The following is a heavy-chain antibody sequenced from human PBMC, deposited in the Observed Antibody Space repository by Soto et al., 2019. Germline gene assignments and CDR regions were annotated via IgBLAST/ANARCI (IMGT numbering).Heavy chain of an antibody. CDR2: IIPIFGTA. J-gene: IGHJ6*02. D-gene: IGHD6-6*01. CDR1: GGTFSSYA. V-gene: IGHV1-69*01. CDR3: ARSPIEYSSSTGFVYYYGMDV. Sequence: QVQLVQSGAEVQKPGSSVKVSCKASGGTFSSYAISWVRQAPGQGLEWMGGIIPIFGTANYAQKFQGRVTITADESTSTACMELSSLRSEDTAVYYCARSPIEYSSSTGFVYYYGMDVWGQGTTVTVSS.